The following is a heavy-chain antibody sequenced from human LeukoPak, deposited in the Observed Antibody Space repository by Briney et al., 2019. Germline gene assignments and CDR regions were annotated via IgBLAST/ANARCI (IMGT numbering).Heavy chain of an antibody. CDR1: GYTFTGYY. Sequence: ASVKVSCKASGYTFTGYYMHWVRQAPGQGLEWMGWINPNSGGTNYAQKFQGRVTMTRDTSISTAYMELSRLRSDDTAVYYCARDVEYCGGDCYPNWFDPWGQGTLVTVSS. CDR2: INPNSGGT. J-gene: IGHJ5*02. D-gene: IGHD2-21*02. V-gene: IGHV1-2*02. CDR3: ARDVEYCGGDCYPNWFDP.